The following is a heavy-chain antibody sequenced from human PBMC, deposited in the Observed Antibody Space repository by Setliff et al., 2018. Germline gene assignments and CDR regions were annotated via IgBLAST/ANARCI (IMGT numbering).Heavy chain of an antibody. J-gene: IGHJ4*02. CDR3: VRSSAHQVVLAAGFDF. V-gene: IGHV1-18*01. CDR2: ISTYSGNT. Sequence: ASVKVSCKTSGFGFTTFGFSWVRQAPDQGLEWLGSISTYSGNTNYPQWLQDRVTMTIDTSATTVYMELQSLRSDDTAVYYCVRSSAHQVVLAAGFDFWGQGTPVTVSS. CDR1: GFGFTTFG. D-gene: IGHD6-19*01.